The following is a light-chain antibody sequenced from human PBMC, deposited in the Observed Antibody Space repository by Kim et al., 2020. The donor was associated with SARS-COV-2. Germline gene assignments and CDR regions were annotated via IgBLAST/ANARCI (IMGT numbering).Light chain of an antibody. CDR3: QQYDGLPYT. Sequence: DIKMTQSPSSLSTSVGDKVTITCQASQDITDYLNWYQHKPGNAPKLLIYRASSLETGLPSRFSGSGSGTHFTFTISSLQPEDIATYYCQQYDGLPYTFGQGTKLEIK. CDR2: RAS. CDR1: QDITDY. J-gene: IGKJ2*01. V-gene: IGKV1-33*01.